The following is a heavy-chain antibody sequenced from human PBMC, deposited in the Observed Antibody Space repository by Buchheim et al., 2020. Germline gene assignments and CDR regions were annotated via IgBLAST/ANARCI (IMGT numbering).Heavy chain of an antibody. V-gene: IGHV3-48*03. CDR3: ATDPHYPSGSY. CDR1: GFPFGSYE. CDR2: ISASGGRT. D-gene: IGHD3-10*01. Sequence: EVFLVESGGHLVQPGGSLRLSCAASGFPFGSYEMNWVRQAPGKGLECIAYISASGGRTYYVDSVRGRFTISRDNAKNSLYLQMSSLRVEDTAVYYCATDPHYPSGSYWGRGTL. J-gene: IGHJ1*01.